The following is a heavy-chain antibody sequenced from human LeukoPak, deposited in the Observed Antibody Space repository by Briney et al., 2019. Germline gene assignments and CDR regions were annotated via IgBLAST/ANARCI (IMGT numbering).Heavy chain of an antibody. J-gene: IGHJ4*02. CDR2: ISSYSYI. D-gene: IGHD4-17*01. CDR3: ARDQGNLYGDFDY. V-gene: IGHV3-21*01. Sequence: GGSLRLSCAASGFTFSSYWMSWVRQAPGKGLEWVSTISSYSYIYYADSVKGRFTISRDNAKNSLYLRMNSLRAEDTAVYYCARDQGNLYGDFDYWGQGTLVTVSS. CDR1: GFTFSSYW.